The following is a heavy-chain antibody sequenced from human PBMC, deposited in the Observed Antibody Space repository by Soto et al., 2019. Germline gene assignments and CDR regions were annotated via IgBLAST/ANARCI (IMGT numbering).Heavy chain of an antibody. CDR1: GATFSSYA. Sequence: QVQLVQSGAEVRQPASSVKVSCKTSGATFSSYAITWVRQAPGQGLEWMGGIVPTVDTSTYAQKFQGRVTITADKFTNTVSMELSSLSSDDAAVYYCVRVVAIPGYPDNWGQGTLVTVSS. CDR3: VRVVAIPGYPDN. V-gene: IGHV1-69*14. CDR2: IVPTVDTS. J-gene: IGHJ4*02. D-gene: IGHD5-12*01.